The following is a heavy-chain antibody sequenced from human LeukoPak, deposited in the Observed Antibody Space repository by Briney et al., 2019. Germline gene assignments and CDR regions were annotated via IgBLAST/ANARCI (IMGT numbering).Heavy chain of an antibody. CDR1: GSTFSSYA. CDR3: ARDLRLGYCTNGVCYAYYYYGMDV. V-gene: IGHV1-69*13. J-gene: IGHJ6*02. D-gene: IGHD2-8*01. Sequence: GASVKVSCKASGSTFSSYAISWVRQAPGQGLEWMGGIIPIFGTANYAQKFQGRVTITADESTSTAYMELSSLRSEDTAVYYCARDLRLGYCTNGVCYAYYYYGMDVWGQGTTVTVSS. CDR2: IIPIFGTA.